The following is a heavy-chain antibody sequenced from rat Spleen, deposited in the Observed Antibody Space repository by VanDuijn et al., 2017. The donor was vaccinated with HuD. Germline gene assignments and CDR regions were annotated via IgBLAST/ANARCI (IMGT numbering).Heavy chain of an antibody. CDR3: TRENWVFDY. V-gene: IGHV5-7*01. J-gene: IGHJ2*01. CDR2: ISYDGSST. D-gene: IGHD5-1*01. Sequence: EVQLVESDGGLVQPGRSLKLSCAASGFTFSDYYMAWVRQAPTKGLEWVATISYDGSSTYHRDSVKGRFTISRDNAKSTLYLQMDSLRSEDTATYYCTRENWVFDYWGQGVMVTVSS. CDR1: GFTFSDYY.